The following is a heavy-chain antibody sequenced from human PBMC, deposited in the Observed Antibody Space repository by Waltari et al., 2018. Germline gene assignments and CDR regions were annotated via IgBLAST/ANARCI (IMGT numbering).Heavy chain of an antibody. Sequence: EVQLVESGGVVVQPGGSLRLSCAASGFTFADYTMHWVRQAPGKGLEWVALISWDGGSTYYADSVKGRFTISRDNSKNSLYLQMNSLRTEDTALYYCAKDMVVGDFSFDYWGQGTLVTVSS. D-gene: IGHD2-21*02. CDR1: GFTFADYT. CDR3: AKDMVVGDFSFDY. J-gene: IGHJ4*02. V-gene: IGHV3-43*01. CDR2: ISWDGGST.